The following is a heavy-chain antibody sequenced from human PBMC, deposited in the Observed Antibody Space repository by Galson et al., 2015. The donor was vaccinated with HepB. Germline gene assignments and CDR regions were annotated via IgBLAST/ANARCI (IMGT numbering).Heavy chain of an antibody. CDR1: GYTFTSYY. V-gene: IGHV1-46*04. J-gene: IGHJ6*02. CDR2: INPSGGST. D-gene: IGHD3-22*01. Sequence: SVKVSCKASGYTFTSYYMHWVRQAPGQGLEWMGIINPSGGSTSYAQKLQGRVTMTRDTSTSTVYMELSSLRSEDTAVYYCARDPLGSSGYGGLGYYGMDVWGQGTTVTVSS. CDR3: ARDPLGSSGYGGLGYYGMDV.